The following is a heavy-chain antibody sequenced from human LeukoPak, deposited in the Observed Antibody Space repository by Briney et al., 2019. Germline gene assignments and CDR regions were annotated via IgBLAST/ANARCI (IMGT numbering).Heavy chain of an antibody. CDR1: GFSFSNYG. Sequence: GGSLRLSCAASGFSFSNYGMNWVRQAPGKGLEWVSGIIGSGGTTYYADSVKGRFTISRDNSKNTVYLQINNLRDEDMAVCYCAKDDRLLRFLHWGQGTLVTVSS. J-gene: IGHJ4*02. CDR3: AKDDRLLRFLH. V-gene: IGHV3-23*01. D-gene: IGHD3-16*01. CDR2: IIGSGGTT.